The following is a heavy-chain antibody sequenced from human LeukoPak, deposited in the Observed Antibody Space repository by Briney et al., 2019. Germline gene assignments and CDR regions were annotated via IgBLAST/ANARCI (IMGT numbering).Heavy chain of an antibody. CDR1: GGSISSYY. J-gene: IGHJ5*02. V-gene: IGHV4-59*01. D-gene: IGHD3-9*01. CDR2: IYYSGST. CDR3: ARGDYDILTGLRDNWFDP. Sequence: PSETLSLTCTVSGGSISSYYWSWIWQPPGKGLEWIGYIYYSGSTNYNPSLKSRVTISVDTSKNQFSLKPSSVTAADTAVYYCARGDYDILTGLRDNWFDPRGQRNLFTVSS.